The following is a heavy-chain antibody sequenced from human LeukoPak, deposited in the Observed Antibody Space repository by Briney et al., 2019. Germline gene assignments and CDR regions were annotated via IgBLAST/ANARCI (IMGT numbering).Heavy chain of an antibody. D-gene: IGHD4-17*01. CDR2: ISGSGGST. CDR1: GFTFSSYA. Sequence: PGGSLRLSCAASGFTFSSYAMSWVRQAPGKGLEWVSAISGSGGSTYYADSVKGRFTISRDNSKNTLYLQMNSLRAEDTAVYYCAKMGQDYGDYATFDYWGQGTLVTVSS. J-gene: IGHJ4*02. V-gene: IGHV3-23*01. CDR3: AKMGQDYGDYATFDY.